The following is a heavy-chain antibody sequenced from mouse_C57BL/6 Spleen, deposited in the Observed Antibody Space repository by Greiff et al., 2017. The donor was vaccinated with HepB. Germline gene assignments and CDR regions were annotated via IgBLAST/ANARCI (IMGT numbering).Heavy chain of an antibody. CDR3: AREEIYYGNFDY. D-gene: IGHD2-1*01. CDR1: GISITTGNYR. CDR2: IYYSGTI. Sequence: VQLQQSGPGLVKPSQPVFLTCTVTGISITTGNYRWSWIRQFPGNKLEWIGYIYYSGTITYNPSLTSRTTITRDTPKNQFFLEMNSLTAEDTATYYCAREEIYYGNFDYWGQGTTLTVSS. V-gene: IGHV3-5*01. J-gene: IGHJ2*01.